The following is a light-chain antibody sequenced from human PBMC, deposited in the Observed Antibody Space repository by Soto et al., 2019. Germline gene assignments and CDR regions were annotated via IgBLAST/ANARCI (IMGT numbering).Light chain of an antibody. CDR2: GAS. Sequence: EIVLTQSAGTLSLSPGERATLSCRASQSLSSGSLAWYQQKPGQAPRLLIYGASSRAPGIPDRFSGSGSGTHFTLTLSRLEPEDFAVYYCQQYGSSPRTFGQGTKLEIK. J-gene: IGKJ2*02. V-gene: IGKV3-20*01. CDR1: QSLSSGS. CDR3: QQYGSSPRT.